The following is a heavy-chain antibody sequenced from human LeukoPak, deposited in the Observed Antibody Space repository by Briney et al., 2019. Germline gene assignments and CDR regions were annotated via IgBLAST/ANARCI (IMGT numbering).Heavy chain of an antibody. CDR3: ARAVLGVRVEYFQH. D-gene: IGHD3-3*01. V-gene: IGHV3-23*01. CDR1: GFTFSSYA. CDR2: ISGSGGST. J-gene: IGHJ1*01. Sequence: GGSLRLSRAASGFTFSSYAMSWVRQAPGKGLEWVSAISGSGGSTYYADSVKGRFTISRDNSENTLYLQMNSLRAEDTAVYYCARAVLGVRVEYFQHWGQGTLVTVSS.